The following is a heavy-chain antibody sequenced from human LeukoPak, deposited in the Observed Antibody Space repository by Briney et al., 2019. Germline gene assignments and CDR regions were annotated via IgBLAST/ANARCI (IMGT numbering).Heavy chain of an antibody. CDR3: ARALTYYYDSSGYYDAFDI. D-gene: IGHD3-22*01. J-gene: IGHJ3*02. CDR1: GYTFTGYY. V-gene: IGHV1-2*02. CDR2: INPNSGGT. Sequence: ASVKVSRKASGYTFTGYYMHWVRQAPGQGLEWMGWINPNSGGTNYAQKFQGRVTMTRDTSISTAYMELSRQRSDDTAVYYCARALTYYYDSSGYYDAFDIWGQGTMVTVSS.